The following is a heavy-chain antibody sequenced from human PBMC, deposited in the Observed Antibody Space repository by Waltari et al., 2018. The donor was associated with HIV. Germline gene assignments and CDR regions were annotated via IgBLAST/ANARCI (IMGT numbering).Heavy chain of an antibody. CDR2: IYSGGNT. J-gene: IGHJ5*02. V-gene: IGHV3-66*01. Sequence: QVSESGGGLVQPGGSLRLSFAVSGFTVSGTYMSWGRQAPGKGLEWVSFIYSGGNTNYADSVKGRFTISRDNSKNILYLQMNGLRAEDTAVYYCAREGFTVLRGTIIAHWFDPWGQGTLVTVSS. CDR1: GFTVSGTY. CDR3: AREGFTVLRGTIIAHWFDP. D-gene: IGHD3-10*01.